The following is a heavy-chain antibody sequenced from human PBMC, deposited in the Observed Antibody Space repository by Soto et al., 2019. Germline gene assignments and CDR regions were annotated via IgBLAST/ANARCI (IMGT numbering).Heavy chain of an antibody. V-gene: IGHV3-9*01. CDR1: GFTFDDYA. J-gene: IGHJ5*02. CDR2: ISWNSGSI. CDR3: AKGRDSSSSSWFDP. Sequence: GGSLRLSCAASGFTFDDYAMHWVRQAPGKGLEWVSGISWNSGSIGYADSVQGRFTISRDNAKNSLYLQMNSLRAEDTAFYYCAKGRDSSSSSWFDPWGPGTLVTVSS. D-gene: IGHD6-6*01.